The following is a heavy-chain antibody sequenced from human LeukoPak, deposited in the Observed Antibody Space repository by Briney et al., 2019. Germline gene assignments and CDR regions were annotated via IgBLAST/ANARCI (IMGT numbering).Heavy chain of an antibody. CDR3: ARAMPHDNWFNP. V-gene: IGHV3-74*03. D-gene: IGHD2-2*01. J-gene: IGHJ5*02. Sequence: GGSLRLSCAASGFTFTDYWMHWVRQVAGKGLVWVSRINGDLTNTTYADSVKGRFTISRDNAKNTLYLQMNSLRAEDTAVYYCARAMPHDNWFNPWGQGSLVTVSS. CDR2: INGDLTNT. CDR1: GFTFTDYW.